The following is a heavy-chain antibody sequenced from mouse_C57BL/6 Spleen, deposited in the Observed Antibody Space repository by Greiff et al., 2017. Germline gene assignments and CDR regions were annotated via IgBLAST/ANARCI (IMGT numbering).Heavy chain of an antibody. CDR2: IDPEDGET. Sequence: EVQLQQSGAELVKPGASVKLSCTASGFNIKDYYMHWVKQRTEQGLEWIGRIDPEDGETKYAPKFPGKATITADTSSNTAYLQLSSLTSEDTAVYYCAREGSIYDGYYGAMDYWGQGTSVTVSS. CDR3: AREGSIYDGYYGAMDY. D-gene: IGHD2-3*01. J-gene: IGHJ4*01. CDR1: GFNIKDYY. V-gene: IGHV14-2*01.